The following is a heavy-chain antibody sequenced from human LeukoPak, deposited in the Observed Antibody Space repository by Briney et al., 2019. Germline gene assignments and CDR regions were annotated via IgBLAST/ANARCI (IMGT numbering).Heavy chain of an antibody. CDR2: IYSGGST. D-gene: IGHD2-2*01. J-gene: IGHJ4*02. CDR3: AKDDERYCSSTSCYPFFDY. V-gene: IGHV3-53*01. CDR1: GFTVSSNY. Sequence: GGSLRLSCAASGFTVSSNYMSWVRQAPGKGLEWVSVIYSGGSTYYADSVKGRFTISRDNSKNTLYLQMNSLRAEDTAVYYCAKDDERYCSSTSCYPFFDYWGQGTLVTVSS.